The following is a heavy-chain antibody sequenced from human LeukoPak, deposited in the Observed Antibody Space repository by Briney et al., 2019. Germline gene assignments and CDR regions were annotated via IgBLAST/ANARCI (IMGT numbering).Heavy chain of an antibody. V-gene: IGHV4-30-2*01. J-gene: IGHJ4*02. CDR3: ARVGEGGGLYYYDSSGYYGFDY. Sequence: SETLSLTCAVSGGSISSGGYSWSWIRQPPGKGLEWIGYIYHSGSTYYNPSLKSRVTISVDRSKNQFSLKLSSVTAADTAVYYCARVGEGGGLYYYDSSGYYGFDYWGQGTLVTVSS. D-gene: IGHD3-22*01. CDR1: GGSISSGGYS. CDR2: IYHSGST.